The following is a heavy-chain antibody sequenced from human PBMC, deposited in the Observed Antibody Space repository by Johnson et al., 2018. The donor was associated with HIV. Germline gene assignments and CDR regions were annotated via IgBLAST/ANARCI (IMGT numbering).Heavy chain of an antibody. V-gene: IGHV3-20*04. CDR1: GFTFSSYA. J-gene: IGHJ3*02. Sequence: MQLVESGGGVVQPGRSLRLSCAASGFTFSSYAMHWVRQAPGKGLEWVSGISWNGGRTIYADSVKGRFTISRDNAKNSLYLQMNSLRAEDTALYFCARGGLGYQNIHDPFDIWGQGTMVTVSS. CDR3: ARGGLGYQNIHDPFDI. D-gene: IGHD2-2*01. CDR2: ISWNGGRT.